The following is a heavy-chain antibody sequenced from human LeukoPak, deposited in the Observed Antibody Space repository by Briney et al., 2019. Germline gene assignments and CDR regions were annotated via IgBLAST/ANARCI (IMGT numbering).Heavy chain of an antibody. D-gene: IGHD7-27*01. CDR2: IYASGGT. V-gene: IGHV4-4*07. CDR1: GGSMSSYY. CDR3: ARGGHWDPPHLYYYQFMDV. Sequence: SETLSLTCTVSGGSMSSYYWSWIRQPAGKGLEWIGRIYASGGTSYISPLKNRVTISEDTSKNQFSLELRSVTAADTAVYYCARGGHWDPPHLYYYQFMDVWGKGTTVTVSS. J-gene: IGHJ6*03.